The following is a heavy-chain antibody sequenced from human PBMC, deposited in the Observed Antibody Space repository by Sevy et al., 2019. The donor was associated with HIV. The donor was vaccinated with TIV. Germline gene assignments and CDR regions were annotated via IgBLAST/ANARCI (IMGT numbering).Heavy chain of an antibody. J-gene: IGHJ6*03. CDR2: ISGSGGST. CDR1: GFTFSSYA. D-gene: IGHD1-1*01. V-gene: IGHV3-23*01. CDR3: AKVGLEGNYMDV. Sequence: GGSLRLSCAASGFTFSSYAMSWVRQAPGKGLEWVSAISGSGGSTYYADSVKGRFTISRDNSMNTLYLQMNSLRAEDTAVYYCAKVGLEGNYMDVWGKGTTVTVSS.